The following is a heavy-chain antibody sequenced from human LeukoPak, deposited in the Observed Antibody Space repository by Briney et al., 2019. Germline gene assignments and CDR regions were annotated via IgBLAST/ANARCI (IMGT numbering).Heavy chain of an antibody. CDR2: IIPIFGTA. D-gene: IGHD2-15*01. J-gene: IGHJ4*02. V-gene: IGHV1-69*13. CDR3: ASGYCSGGSCSGYYFDY. CDR1: GYTFTGYY. Sequence: ASVKVSCKASGYTFTGYYMHWVRQAPGQGLEWMGGIIPIFGTANYAQKFQGRVTITADESTSTAYMELSSLRSEDTAVYYCASGYCSGGSCSGYYFDYWGQGTLVTVSS.